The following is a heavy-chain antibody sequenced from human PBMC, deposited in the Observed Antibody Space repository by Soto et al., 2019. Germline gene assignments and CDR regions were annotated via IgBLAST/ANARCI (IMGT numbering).Heavy chain of an antibody. CDR1: GGTFSSYA. CDR2: IIPIFGTA. CDR3: ARDRPTRVRGVYYYYYGMDV. Sequence: QVQLVQSGAEVKKPGSSVKVSCKASGGTFSSYAISWVRQAPGQGLEWMGGIIPIFGTANYAQKFQGRVTITADESTSTAYMELSSLRSEDTAVYYCARDRPTRVRGVYYYYYGMDVWGQGTTVTVSS. J-gene: IGHJ6*02. D-gene: IGHD3-10*01. V-gene: IGHV1-69*01.